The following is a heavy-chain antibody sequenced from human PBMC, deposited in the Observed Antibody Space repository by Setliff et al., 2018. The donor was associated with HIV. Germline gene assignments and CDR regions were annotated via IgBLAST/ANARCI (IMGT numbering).Heavy chain of an antibody. D-gene: IGHD2-2*01. CDR3: VRDGGSTSWNFLYYYGMDV. J-gene: IGHJ6*02. V-gene: IGHV3-48*04. Sequence: PGGSLRLSCAASGFTFNTYNMNWVRQAPGKGLEWVSYISITSRTIYYADSVKGRFTISRDNAKNSLYLQMNSLRAEDTAVYYCVRDGGSTSWNFLYYYGMDVWGQGTTVTVSS. CDR2: ISITSRTI. CDR1: GFTFNTYN.